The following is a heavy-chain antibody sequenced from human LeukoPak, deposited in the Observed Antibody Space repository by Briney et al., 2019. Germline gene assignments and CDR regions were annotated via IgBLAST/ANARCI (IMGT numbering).Heavy chain of an antibody. CDR2: IGTADDT. D-gene: IGHD1/OR15-1a*01. CDR1: GFTSSSYD. V-gene: IGHV3-13*01. J-gene: IGHJ6*02. CDR3: ARGYNWNNGDFFGLDV. Sequence: GGSLRLSCAASGFTSSSYDLHWVRQPTGRGLEWVSGIGTADDTYYADSVRGRFTISRENAKNPLNLHMTSLRAGDTAVYYCARGYNWNNGDFFGLDVWGLGTTVTVSS.